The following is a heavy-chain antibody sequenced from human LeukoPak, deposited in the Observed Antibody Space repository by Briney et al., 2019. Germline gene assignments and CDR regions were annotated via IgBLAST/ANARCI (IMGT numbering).Heavy chain of an antibody. CDR3: ARGEYRSSYYNYYYRDV. J-gene: IGHJ6*03. V-gene: IGHV1-2*02. Sequence: ASVKVSCKAPGYTFTGYYMHWVRQAPGQGLEWMGWINPNSGGTNYAQKFQGRVTMTRDTSISTAYMELSRLRSDDTAVYYCARGEYRSSYYNYYYRDVGGKGTRVTVS. CDR2: INPNSGGT. D-gene: IGHD6-6*01. CDR1: GYTFTGYY.